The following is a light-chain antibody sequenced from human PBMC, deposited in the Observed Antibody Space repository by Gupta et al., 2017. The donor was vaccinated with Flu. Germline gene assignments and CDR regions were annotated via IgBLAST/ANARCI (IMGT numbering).Light chain of an antibody. CDR2: KMS. CDR3: VQGTQFPYT. J-gene: IGKJ2*01. Sequence: GNLGQPASISCRSSQSLVHSDGTTYLNWLQQRPGQPPRLLIYKMSDRFSGVPDRFSGRGAGTDFTLKISRVEAEDVGVYYCVQGTQFPYTFGQGTKLEIK. CDR1: QSLVHSDGTTY. V-gene: IGKV2-24*01.